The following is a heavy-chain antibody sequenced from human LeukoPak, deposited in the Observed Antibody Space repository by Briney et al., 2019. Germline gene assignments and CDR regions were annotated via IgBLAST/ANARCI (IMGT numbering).Heavy chain of an antibody. J-gene: IGHJ4*02. D-gene: IGHD1-26*01. V-gene: IGHV5-51*01. CDR2: IYPGDSDT. CDR1: GYSFTSYW. CDR3: ARRISGYYIDY. Sequence: GESLKISCKGSGYSFTSYWIGWVRPMPGKGLEWMGIIYPGDSDTRYSPSFQGQVTISADKYISTAYLQWSSLKASDTAIYCCARRISGYYIDYWGQGTLVSVSS.